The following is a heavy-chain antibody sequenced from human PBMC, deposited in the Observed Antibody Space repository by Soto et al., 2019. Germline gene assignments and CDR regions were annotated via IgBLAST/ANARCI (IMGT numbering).Heavy chain of an antibody. D-gene: IGHD7-27*01. CDR1: GFTFSSYG. Sequence: QVQLVESGGGVVQPGRSLRLSCAASGFTFSSYGMHWVRQAPGKGLEWVAVISYDGSNKYYADSVKGRFTISRDNSKNTLYLQMNSLRAEETAVYYCAKGLLGPGRAYGMDVWGQGTTVTVSS. CDR2: ISYDGSNK. J-gene: IGHJ6*02. CDR3: AKGLLGPGRAYGMDV. V-gene: IGHV3-30*18.